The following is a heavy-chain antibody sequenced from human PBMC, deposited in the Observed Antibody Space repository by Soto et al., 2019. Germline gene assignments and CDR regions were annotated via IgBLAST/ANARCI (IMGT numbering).Heavy chain of an antibody. V-gene: IGHV4-30-4*01. J-gene: IGHJ5*02. CDR2: IYYSGST. CDR1: GGSISSGDYY. CDR3: ASSYREGATEGAYNWFDP. Sequence: TLSLTCTVSGGSISSGDYYWSWIRQPPGKGLEWIGYIYYSGSTYYNPSLKSRVTISVDTSKNQFSLKLSSVTAADTAVYYCASSYREGATEGAYNWFDPWGQGTLVTVSS. D-gene: IGHD1-26*01.